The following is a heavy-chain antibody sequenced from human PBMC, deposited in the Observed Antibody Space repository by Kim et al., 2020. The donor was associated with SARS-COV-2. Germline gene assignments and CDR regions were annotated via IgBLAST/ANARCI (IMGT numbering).Heavy chain of an antibody. J-gene: IGHJ6*02. CDR1: GFHFEDYA. CDR2: ISWNSGNI. D-gene: IGHD3-3*01. Sequence: GGSLRLSCAASGFHFEDYAMHWVRQAPGKGLEWVSGISWNSGNIDYAGSVKGRFTLSRDNTKNSLYLQMNELRPDDTALYYCARGGLFDYNFSGLDVWGQGTTVTVSS. CDR3: ARGGLFDYNFSGLDV. V-gene: IGHV3-9*01.